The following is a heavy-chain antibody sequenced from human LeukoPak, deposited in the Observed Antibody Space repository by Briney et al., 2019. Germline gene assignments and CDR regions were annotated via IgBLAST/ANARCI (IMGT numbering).Heavy chain of an antibody. D-gene: IGHD3-3*01. J-gene: IGHJ5*02. Sequence: SETLSLTCAVYGGSFSGYYWSWIRQPPGKGLEWIGEINHSGSTNYNPSLKSRVTILVDTSKNQFSLKLSSVTAADTAVYYCARGTTIFGVVSKWFDPWGQGTLVTVSS. CDR3: ARGTTIFGVVSKWFDP. CDR1: GGSFSGYY. CDR2: INHSGST. V-gene: IGHV4-34*01.